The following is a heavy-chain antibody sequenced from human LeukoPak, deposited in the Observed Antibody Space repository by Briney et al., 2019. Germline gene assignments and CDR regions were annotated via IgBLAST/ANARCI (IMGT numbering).Heavy chain of an antibody. J-gene: IGHJ6*02. CDR1: GFTFSSYG. CDR3: AKALWELLGYYGMDV. D-gene: IGHD1-26*01. CDR2: ISYDGSNK. Sequence: PGGSLRLPCAASGFTFSSYGMHWVRQAPGKGLEWVAVISYDGSNKYYADPVKGRFTISRDNSKNTLYLQMNSLRAEDTAVYYCAKALWELLGYYGMDVWGQGTTVTVSS. V-gene: IGHV3-30*18.